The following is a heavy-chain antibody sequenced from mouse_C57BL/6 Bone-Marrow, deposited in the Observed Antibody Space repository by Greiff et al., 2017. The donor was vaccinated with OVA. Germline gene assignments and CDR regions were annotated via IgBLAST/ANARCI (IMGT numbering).Heavy chain of an antibody. D-gene: IGHD2-4*01. CDR3: AKERGYYDYDEGYYARDY. V-gene: IGHV2-5*01. CDR2: IWRGGST. CDR1: GFSLTSYG. J-gene: IGHJ4*01. Sequence: QVQLKESGPGLVQPSQSLSITCTVSGFSLTSYGVHWVRQSPGKGLAWLGVIWRGGSTDYNAAFMSRLSITKDNSKSQVFFKMNSLQADDTAIYYWAKERGYYDYDEGYYARDYWGQGTSVTVSS.